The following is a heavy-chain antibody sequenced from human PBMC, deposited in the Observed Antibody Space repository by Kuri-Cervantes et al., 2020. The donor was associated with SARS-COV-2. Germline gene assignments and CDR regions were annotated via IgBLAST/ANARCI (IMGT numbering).Heavy chain of an antibody. CDR3: ARDGGLAAAGKFDY. Sequence: CAASGFTFSSYAMHWVRQAPGKGLEWVAVISYDGSNKYYADSVKGRFTISRDNSKNTLYLQMNSLRAEDTAVYYCARDGGLAAAGKFDYWGQGTLVTVSS. J-gene: IGHJ4*02. CDR2: ISYDGSNK. CDR1: GFTFSSYA. V-gene: IGHV3-30-3*01. D-gene: IGHD6-13*01.